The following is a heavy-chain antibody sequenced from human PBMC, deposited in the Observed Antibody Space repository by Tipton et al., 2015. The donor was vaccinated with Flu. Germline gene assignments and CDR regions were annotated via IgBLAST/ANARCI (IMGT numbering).Heavy chain of an antibody. J-gene: IGHJ4*02. Sequence: TLSLTCSVSGGSISGYYWGWIRQPPGKGLEWIGHMYYSGRNKYNPSLKSRVTISVETSMNQFSLRLQSVTAADTAIYYCVRGRGSGYDYFDHWGQGTLVTVPS. D-gene: IGHD5-12*01. CDR2: MYYSGRN. CDR1: GGSISGYY. CDR3: VRGRGSGYDYFDH. V-gene: IGHV4-59*01.